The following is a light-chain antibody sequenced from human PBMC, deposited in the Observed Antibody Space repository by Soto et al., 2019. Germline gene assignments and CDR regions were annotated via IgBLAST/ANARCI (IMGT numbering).Light chain of an antibody. CDR1: SSDVGSYNL. CDR2: EGN. J-gene: IGLJ1*01. CDR3: YSYAGTTTFV. Sequence: QSVLTQPASVSGSPGQSITISCTGTSSDVGSYNLVSWYQQHPGKAPKLMIYEGNKRPSGVSNRFSGSKSANAASLTISGLETEDEADYYCYSYAGTTTFVFGTGTKLTVL. V-gene: IGLV2-23*01.